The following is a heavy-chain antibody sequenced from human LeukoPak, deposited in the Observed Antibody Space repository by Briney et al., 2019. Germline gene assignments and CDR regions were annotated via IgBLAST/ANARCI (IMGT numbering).Heavy chain of an antibody. J-gene: IGHJ4*02. CDR1: GYTFTSYA. V-gene: IGHV1-3*01. Sequence: GASVKVSCKASGYTFTSYAIHWVRQAPGQRLEWMGWINAGTGNTKYSQRLQGRVTITRDTSARTAYMELSSLRSEDTAVYYCARLNGWYGLDYWGQGTRVTVSS. CDR2: INAGTGNT. D-gene: IGHD6-19*01. CDR3: ARLNGWYGLDY.